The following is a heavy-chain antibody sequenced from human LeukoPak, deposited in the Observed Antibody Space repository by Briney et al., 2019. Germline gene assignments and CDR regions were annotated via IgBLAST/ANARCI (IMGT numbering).Heavy chain of an antibody. D-gene: IGHD6-19*01. CDR3: ARNRIAVAFDY. J-gene: IGHJ4*02. V-gene: IGHV3-30-3*01. CDR2: ISDYGSNK. Sequence: GGSLRLSCAASGFTFSSYTMYWVRQAPGKGLEFISDYGSNKYYADSVKGRFTISRDNAKNSLYLQMNSLRAEDTAVYYCARNRIAVAFDYWGQGTLVTVSS. CDR1: GFTFSSYT.